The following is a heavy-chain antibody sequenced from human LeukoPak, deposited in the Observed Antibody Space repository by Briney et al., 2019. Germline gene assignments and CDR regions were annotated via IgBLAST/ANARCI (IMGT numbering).Heavy chain of an antibody. Sequence: SQTLSLTCTVSGGSISVGTYYWSWIRQPPGKGLEWNGYIYYSGSTYYNPSLTSRVSISVDTSKNQFSLKLSSVTAADTAVFYCARDRDGYNLDAFDIWGQGTMVTVSS. CDR1: GGSISVGTYY. J-gene: IGHJ3*02. CDR3: ARDRDGYNLDAFDI. D-gene: IGHD5-24*01. CDR2: IYYSGST. V-gene: IGHV4-30-4*08.